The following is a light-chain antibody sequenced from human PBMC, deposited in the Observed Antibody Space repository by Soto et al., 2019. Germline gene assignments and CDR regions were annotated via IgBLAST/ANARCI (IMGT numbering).Light chain of an antibody. CDR2: GAS. CDR1: QSVTSSY. Sequence: EIVLTQSPGTLSLSPGERATLSCRASQSVTSSYLAWYQQKPGQAPRLLIYGASSRATGVPERFGGSGSGTDFILTISRLEPEDFALYYCHQYGDSLWTFGQGTKVDI. V-gene: IGKV3-20*01. J-gene: IGKJ1*01. CDR3: HQYGDSLWT.